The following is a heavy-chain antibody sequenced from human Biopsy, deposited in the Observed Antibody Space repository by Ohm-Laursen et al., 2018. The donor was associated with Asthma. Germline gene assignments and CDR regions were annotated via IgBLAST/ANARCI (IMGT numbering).Heavy chain of an antibody. CDR2: IIPIFGPT. V-gene: IGHV1-69*13. CDR1: GGTFSSYE. J-gene: IGHJ4*02. Sequence: ASVKVSCKASGGTFSSYEINWVRQAPGQGLEWMGRIIPIFGPTNYAQKFQGRVTISADDSTSTAYMELSSLSSEDTALYYCARGPEYVRSSGALDYWGQGTLVTVSS. CDR3: ARGPEYVRSSGALDY. D-gene: IGHD2-2*01.